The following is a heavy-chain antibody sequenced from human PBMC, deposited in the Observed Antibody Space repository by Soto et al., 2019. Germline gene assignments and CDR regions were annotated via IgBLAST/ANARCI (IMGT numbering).Heavy chain of an antibody. V-gene: IGHV4-4*07. CDR2: LYTRGTT. CDR3: AKGGTYYFDS. CDR1: GASISNFY. Sequence: LSLTCSVSGASISNFYWSWIRQSAGKGLEWIGRLYTRGTTDYNPSLKSRVTMSIDTSKNRVSLSLTSVTAADTAVYYCAKGGTYYFDSWGQGIVVTVSS. J-gene: IGHJ4*02. D-gene: IGHD3-16*01.